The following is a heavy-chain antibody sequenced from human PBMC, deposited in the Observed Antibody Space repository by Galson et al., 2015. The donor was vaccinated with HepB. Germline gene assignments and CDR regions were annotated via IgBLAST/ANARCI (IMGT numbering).Heavy chain of an antibody. CDR2: TYYRSKWYN. Sequence: CAISGDSVSSNSAARNWIRQSPSRGLEWLGRTYYRSKWYNDYAVSVKSRITINPDTSKNQFSLQLNSVTPEDTAVYYCARDTEEQWLVQFNYYYGMDVWGQGTTVTVSS. J-gene: IGHJ6*02. D-gene: IGHD6-19*01. V-gene: IGHV6-1*01. CDR1: GDSVSSNSAA. CDR3: ARDTEEQWLVQFNYYYGMDV.